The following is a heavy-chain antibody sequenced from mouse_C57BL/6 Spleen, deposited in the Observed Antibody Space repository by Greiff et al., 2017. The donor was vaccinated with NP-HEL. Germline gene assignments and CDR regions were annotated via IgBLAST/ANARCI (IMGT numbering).Heavy chain of an antibody. J-gene: IGHJ4*01. V-gene: IGHV1-78*01. Sequence: VQLVESDAELMKPGASVKISCKVSGYTFTDHTIHWMKQRPEQGLEWIGYIYPRDGSTKYNAKFKGKATLTADKSSSTAYMQINSLTSEDSAVYFCARGRWLLAVDYWGQGTSVTVSS. CDR3: ARGRWLLAVDY. CDR2: IYPRDGST. D-gene: IGHD2-3*01. CDR1: GYTFTDHT.